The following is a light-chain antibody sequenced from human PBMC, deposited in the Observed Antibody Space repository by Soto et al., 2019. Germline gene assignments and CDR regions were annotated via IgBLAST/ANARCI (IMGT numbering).Light chain of an antibody. CDR1: QGISNY. Sequence: DIQMTQSPSCLSASVGVRVTITWQASQGISNYLAWYKQKPGKVPKLLSYAASTLQSGVPSRFSGSGSGADFTLTISSLQPEDFETYYCQQSYSTPFTFGPGTKVDIK. CDR2: AAS. CDR3: QQSYSTPFT. J-gene: IGKJ3*01. V-gene: IGKV1-27*01.